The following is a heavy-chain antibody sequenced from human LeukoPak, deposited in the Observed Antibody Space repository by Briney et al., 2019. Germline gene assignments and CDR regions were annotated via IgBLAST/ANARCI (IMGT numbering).Heavy chain of an antibody. CDR2: MSGSGGST. CDR1: GFTFSSYA. V-gene: IGHV3-23*01. J-gene: IGHJ4*02. D-gene: IGHD3-9*01. CDR3: AKDGGYDILTGYYID. Sequence: GGSLRLSCAASGFTFSSYAMSWVRQAPGKGLEWVSTMSGSGGSTYYADSVKGRSTISRDNSKNTLYLQMNTLRVEDTAVYYCAKDGGYDILTGYYIDWGQGTLVTVSS.